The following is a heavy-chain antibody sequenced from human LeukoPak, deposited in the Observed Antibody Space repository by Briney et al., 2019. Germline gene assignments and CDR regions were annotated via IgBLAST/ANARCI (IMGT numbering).Heavy chain of an antibody. D-gene: IGHD3-10*01. CDR3: ARDRHYYYGSGSYCGEFDP. CDR1: GGSISSSSFY. V-gene: IGHV4-39*07. J-gene: IGHJ5*02. CDR2: NYYSGNT. Sequence: SETLSLTCTVSGGSISSSSFYWGWTRQSRGKGLEWNGSNYYSGNTYYNPSLKSRITISVDTSENQFSLKLSSVTAADTAVYYCARDRHYYYGSGSYCGEFDPWGQGTLVTVSS.